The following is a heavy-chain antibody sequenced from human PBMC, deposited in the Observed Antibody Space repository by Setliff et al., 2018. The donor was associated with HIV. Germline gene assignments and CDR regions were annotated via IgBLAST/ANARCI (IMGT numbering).Heavy chain of an antibody. J-gene: IGHJ6*02. D-gene: IGHD3-10*01. CDR1: RASIGSSSYY. CDR3: ASPKERYYYGSGTNVREYYGMDV. CDR2: IYYSGTT. V-gene: IGHV4-39*07. Sequence: SETLSLTCTVSRASIGSSSYYWGWIRQPPGKGLEWIGSIYYSGTTYYNPSLKSRITISVDTSKNQFSLKVNSVTAADTAVYYCASPKERYYYGSGTNVREYYGMDVWGQGTTVTVSS.